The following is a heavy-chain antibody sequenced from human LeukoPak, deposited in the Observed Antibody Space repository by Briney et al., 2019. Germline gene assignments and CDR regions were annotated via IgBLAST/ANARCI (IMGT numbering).Heavy chain of an antibody. V-gene: IGHV3-53*01. D-gene: IGHD1-26*01. CDR2: FLSDGRI. CDR1: GFTVSSNY. J-gene: IGHJ3*02. CDR3: ASYRRAYDI. Sequence: GGSLRLSCAASGFTVSSNYMSWVRQAPGKGLEWVSDFLSDGRIYYADSVKGRFTISKDNSQNTVNLQMDNLRAEDAAIYYCASYRRAYDIWGQGTVVTVAS.